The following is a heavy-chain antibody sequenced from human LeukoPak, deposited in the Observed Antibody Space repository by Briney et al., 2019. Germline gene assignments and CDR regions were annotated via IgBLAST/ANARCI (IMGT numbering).Heavy chain of an antibody. CDR3: ARGSIAPAPEFDY. Sequence: SETLSLTCTVSGGSISSYYWSWIRQPPGKGLEWIGYIYYSGSTNYNPSLKSRVTISVDTSKNQFSLKLSSVTAADPAVYYCARGSIAPAPEFDYWGQGTLVTVSS. CDR2: IYYSGST. J-gene: IGHJ4*02. V-gene: IGHV4-59*01. CDR1: GGSISSYY. D-gene: IGHD2/OR15-2a*01.